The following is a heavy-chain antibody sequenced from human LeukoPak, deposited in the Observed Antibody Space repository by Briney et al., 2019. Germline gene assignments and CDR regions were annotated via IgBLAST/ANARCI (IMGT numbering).Heavy chain of an antibody. CDR1: GGSISSYY. CDR3: ARHLGSTMITFGGVIGTPLFDP. V-gene: IGHV4-59*08. CDR2: ISYSGST. D-gene: IGHD3-16*02. J-gene: IGHJ5*02. Sequence: SETLSLTCTVSGGSISSYYWSWIRQPPGKGVEWVGYISYSGSTYYNPSLKSRVTISVDTSKNQFSLKLSSVTAADTAVYYCARHLGSTMITFGGVIGTPLFDPWGQGTLVTVSS.